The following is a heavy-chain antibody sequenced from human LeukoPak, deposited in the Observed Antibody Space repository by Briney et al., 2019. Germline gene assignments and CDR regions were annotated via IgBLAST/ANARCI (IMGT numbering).Heavy chain of an antibody. CDR3: TIGGYFDY. CDR1: GFIFSNAW. Sequence: GSLRLSCAASGFIFSNAWLSWVRQAPGKGLEWVGRIKSKPDGATTDYAAPVKDRFIISRDDSKNSLSLQMNSLKTDDTAVYYCTIGGYFDYWSQGTLVTVSS. CDR2: IKSKPDGATT. V-gene: IGHV3-15*01. J-gene: IGHJ4*02.